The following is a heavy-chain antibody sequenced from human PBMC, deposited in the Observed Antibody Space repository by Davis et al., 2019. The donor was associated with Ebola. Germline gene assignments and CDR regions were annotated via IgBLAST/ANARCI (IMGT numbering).Heavy chain of an antibody. J-gene: IGHJ4*02. CDR1: GGSISSYY. CDR2: IYYSGST. V-gene: IGHV4-59*01. Sequence: PSETLSLTCTVSGGSISSYYWSWIRQPPGKGLEWIGYIYYSGSTNYNPSLKSRVTISVDTSKNQFSLKLSSVTAADTAVYYCARGYSSSAFGYWGQGTLVTVSS. D-gene: IGHD6-6*01. CDR3: ARGYSSSAFGY.